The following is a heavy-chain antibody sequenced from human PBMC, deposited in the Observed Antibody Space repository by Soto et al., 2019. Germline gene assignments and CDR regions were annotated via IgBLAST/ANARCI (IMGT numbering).Heavy chain of an antibody. Sequence: SVKVSCKASGGTFSPYTVNWVRQAPGRGLEWMGRIIPFLGVTNYAQKFQARVTLTADTSTTTAYMELSGLRFEDTAVYYCARDWESTVSTWSFGAFWGRGTLVTVSS. CDR2: IIPFLGVT. D-gene: IGHD3-10*01. CDR3: ARDWESTVSTWSFGAF. V-gene: IGHV1-69*04. J-gene: IGHJ4*02. CDR1: GGTFSPYT.